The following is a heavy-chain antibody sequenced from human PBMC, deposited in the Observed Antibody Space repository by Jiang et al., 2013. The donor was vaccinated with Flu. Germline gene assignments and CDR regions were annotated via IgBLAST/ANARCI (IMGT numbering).Heavy chain of an antibody. V-gene: IGHV6-1*01. CDR1: GDSVSNSTAA. CDR3: ARDSPAPLYVAFDI. CDR2: TYYRSKWFN. D-gene: IGHD2/OR15-2a*01. J-gene: IGHJ3*02. Sequence: GLVKPSQTLSLTCAISGDSVSNSTAAWNWIRHSPSRGLEWLGWTYYRSKWFNDYAVSVKGRIAINPDPSKNRFSLQLNSVTPEDTAVYYCARDSPAPLYVAFDIWGQGTMVTVSS.